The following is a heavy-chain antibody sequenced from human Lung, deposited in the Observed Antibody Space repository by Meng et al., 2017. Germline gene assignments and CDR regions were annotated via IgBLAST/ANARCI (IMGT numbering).Heavy chain of an antibody. Sequence: QRQQPDGGARLLTPSETLALTCAGYAGSISGSYWSWIRQSPAKGLEWIGKIYHGGSTNYNPSLESRVTISVDTPKNQFSLRLTSMTVADTAVYYCARERHSTIIRGVIDYWGQGALVTVSS. CDR1: AGSISGSY. D-gene: IGHD3-10*01. J-gene: IGHJ4*02. CDR3: ARERHSTIIRGVIDY. V-gene: IGHV4-34*01. CDR2: IYHGGST.